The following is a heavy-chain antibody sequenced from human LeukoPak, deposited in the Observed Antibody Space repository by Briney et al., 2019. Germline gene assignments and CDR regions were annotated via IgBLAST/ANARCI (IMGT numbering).Heavy chain of an antibody. CDR3: ARDSGSGLNWFDP. J-gene: IGHJ5*02. V-gene: IGHV7-4-1*02. CDR1: GYTFTSYA. D-gene: IGHD3-10*01. CDR2: INTYTGNP. Sequence: ASVKVSCKASGYTFTSYAINWVRQAPGQGPKLMGWINTYTGNPTYAQGFTGRFVFSFDTSVTTAYLQITGLKAEDTAVYYCARDSGSGLNWFDPWGQGTLVTVSS.